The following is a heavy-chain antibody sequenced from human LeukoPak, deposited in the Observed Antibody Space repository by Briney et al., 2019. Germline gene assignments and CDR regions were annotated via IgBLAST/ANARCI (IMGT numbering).Heavy chain of an antibody. V-gene: IGHV1-2*04. Sequence: ASVKVSCKASGYAFTGYYMHWVRQAPGQGLEWMGWINPNSGGTNYAQKFQGWVTMTRDTSISAAYMELSRLRSDDTAVYYCARSPPYGSGSYYTSGAFDIWGQGTMVTVSS. CDR1: GYAFTGYY. D-gene: IGHD3-10*01. J-gene: IGHJ3*02. CDR2: INPNSGGT. CDR3: ARSPPYGSGSYYTSGAFDI.